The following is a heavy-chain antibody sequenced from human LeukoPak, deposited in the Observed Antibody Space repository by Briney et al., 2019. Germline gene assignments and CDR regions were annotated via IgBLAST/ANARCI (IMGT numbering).Heavy chain of an antibody. CDR1: GFTFSSYA. V-gene: IGHV3-23*01. CDR3: ARKGFYGGNYHLDY. Sequence: GGSLRLSCAASGFTFSSYAMSWVRQAPGKGLEWVSAISGSGGSTYYADSVKGRFTIARDNPKNTLYLQMNSLRAEDTAVYYCARKGFYGGNYHLDYWGQGTLVTVSS. J-gene: IGHJ4*02. CDR2: ISGSGGST. D-gene: IGHD4-23*01.